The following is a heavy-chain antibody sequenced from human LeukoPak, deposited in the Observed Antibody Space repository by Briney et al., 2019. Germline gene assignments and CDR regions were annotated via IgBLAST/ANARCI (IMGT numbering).Heavy chain of an antibody. D-gene: IGHD5-24*01. V-gene: IGHV3-9*01. J-gene: IGHJ3*02. Sequence: GGSLRLSCAASGFTFDDHAMHWVRQAPGKGLEWVSGISWNSYSIGYADSVKGRFTISRDNAKNSLYLQMNSLRAEDTALYYCAKDIFDGYNLYDAFDIWGQGTMVTVSS. CDR3: AKDIFDGYNLYDAFDI. CDR2: ISWNSYSI. CDR1: GFTFDDHA.